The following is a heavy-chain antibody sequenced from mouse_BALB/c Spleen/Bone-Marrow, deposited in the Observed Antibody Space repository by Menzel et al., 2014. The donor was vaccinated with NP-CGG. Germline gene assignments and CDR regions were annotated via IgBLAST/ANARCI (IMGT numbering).Heavy chain of an antibody. J-gene: IGHJ4*01. V-gene: IGHV14-3*02. Sequence: VQLQQPGAELVQPGASVKLSCTASGFNIKDTYMHWVKQRPEQGLEWIGRIDPANGNTKYDPKFQGKATITADTSSNTAYLQRSSLTSEDTAVYYCARWEYXAMDYWGQGTSVTVAS. CDR1: GFNIKDTY. CDR2: IDPANGNT. CDR3: ARWEYXAMDY. D-gene: IGHD4-1*01.